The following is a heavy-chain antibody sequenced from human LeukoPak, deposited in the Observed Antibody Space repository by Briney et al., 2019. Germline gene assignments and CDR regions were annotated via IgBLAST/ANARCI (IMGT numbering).Heavy chain of an antibody. D-gene: IGHD5-12*01. Sequence: PGGSLRLSCAASGFTLSSYGMHWVRQAPGKGLEWVAVIWYDGSNKYYADSVKGRFTISRDNSKNTLYLQMNSLRAEDTAVYYCARDYRDSGYVSYWGRGTLVTVSS. CDR3: ARDYRDSGYVSY. CDR2: IWYDGSNK. CDR1: GFTLSSYG. J-gene: IGHJ4*02. V-gene: IGHV3-33*01.